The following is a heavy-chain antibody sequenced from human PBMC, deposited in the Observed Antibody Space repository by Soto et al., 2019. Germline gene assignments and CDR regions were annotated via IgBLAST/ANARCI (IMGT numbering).Heavy chain of an antibody. D-gene: IGHD2-15*01. J-gene: IGHJ6*02. CDR3: VREMVIVATNYYYYGMDV. Sequence: PGGSLRLSCAASGFTFSDFYMSWIRQAPGKGLEWVSYISGSGGTIYYADSVKGRFTISRDNAKNSLYLHMTSLRAEDTAIYYCVREMVIVATNYYYYGMDVWGQGTTVTVSS. CDR1: GFTFSDFY. V-gene: IGHV3-11*01. CDR2: ISGSGGTI.